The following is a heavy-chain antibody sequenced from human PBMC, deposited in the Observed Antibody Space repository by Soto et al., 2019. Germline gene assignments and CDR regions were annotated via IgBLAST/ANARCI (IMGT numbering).Heavy chain of an antibody. J-gene: IGHJ4*02. CDR1: GYSFTSYW. CDR2: IYPGDSDT. Sequence: EVQLVQSGAEVKKPGESLKVSCKGSGYSFTSYWIGWVRQMPGKGLDWMGIIYPGDSDTRYSQSFQGVVTISADKSIGTAYRHCSSLKASATALYYCAIPSGSGSDYSPAYSWGQGTLVTVSS. CDR3: AIPSGSGSDYSPAYS. V-gene: IGHV5-51*01. D-gene: IGHD3-10*01.